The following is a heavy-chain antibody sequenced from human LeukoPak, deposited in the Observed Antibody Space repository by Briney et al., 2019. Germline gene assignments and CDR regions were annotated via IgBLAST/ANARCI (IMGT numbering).Heavy chain of an antibody. Sequence: GGSLRLSCAASGFTFSSYEMNWVRQAPGKGRGWVSYISSSGSTIYYADSVKGRFTISRDNAKNSLYLQMNSRRAEDTAVYYCAELGITMIGGVWGKGTTVTISS. CDR1: GFTFSSYE. D-gene: IGHD3-10*02. V-gene: IGHV3-48*03. J-gene: IGHJ6*04. CDR3: AELGITMIGGV. CDR2: ISSSGSTI.